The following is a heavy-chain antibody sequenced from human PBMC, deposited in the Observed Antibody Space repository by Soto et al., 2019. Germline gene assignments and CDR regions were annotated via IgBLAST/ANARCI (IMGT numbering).Heavy chain of an antibody. D-gene: IGHD3-22*01. Sequence: GASVKVSCKASGYTFTSYGISWVRQAPGQGLEWMGWISAYNGNTNYAQKLQGRVTMTTDTSTSTAYMELRSLRSDDTAVYYCAREGITMIVVVPTPLDYWGQGTLVTVS. J-gene: IGHJ4*02. CDR1: GYTFTSYG. V-gene: IGHV1-18*01. CDR3: AREGITMIVVVPTPLDY. CDR2: ISAYNGNT.